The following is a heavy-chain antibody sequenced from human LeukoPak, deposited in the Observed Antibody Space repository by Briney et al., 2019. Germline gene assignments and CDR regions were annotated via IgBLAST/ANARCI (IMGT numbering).Heavy chain of an antibody. Sequence: SVKVSCKASGGTFSSYAISWVRQAPGQGLEWMGGFIPIFGTANYAQKFQGRVTITTDESTSTAYMELSSLRSEDTAVYYCASQTDYSGYHFYYYYMDVWGKGTTVTVSS. CDR2: FIPIFGTA. CDR1: GGTFSSYA. CDR3: ASQTDYSGYHFYYYYMDV. V-gene: IGHV1-69*05. D-gene: IGHD5-12*01. J-gene: IGHJ6*03.